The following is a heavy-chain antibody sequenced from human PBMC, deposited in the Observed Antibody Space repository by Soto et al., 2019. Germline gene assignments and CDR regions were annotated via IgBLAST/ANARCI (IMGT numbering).Heavy chain of an antibody. CDR2: ISWNSGSI. D-gene: IGHD5-12*01. CDR1: GFTFDDYA. J-gene: IGHJ3*02. CDR3: AKDNGRDGYNSYAFDI. V-gene: IGHV3-9*01. Sequence: EVQLVESGGGLVQPGRSLRLSCAASGFTFDDYAMHWVRQAPGQGLEWVSGISWNSGSIGYADSVKGRFTISRDNAKNSLYRQMNSLRAEDTALYYCAKDNGRDGYNSYAFDIWGQGTMVTVSS.